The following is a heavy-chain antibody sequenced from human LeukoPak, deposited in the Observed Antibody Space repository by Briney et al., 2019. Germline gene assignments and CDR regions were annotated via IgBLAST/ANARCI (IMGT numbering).Heavy chain of an antibody. J-gene: IGHJ4*02. CDR2: LYNGGHA. CDR3: ARDRDDSGSWEICFDF. Sequence: GGSLRLSCAASGFPVSTYYMSWVRQAPGKGLEWVSVLYNGGHAGYAYSVKAGFTLSRDNSKNFLYLQMISLRADDAAVYYLARDRDDSGSWEICFDFWGQGTPVTVSS. CDR1: GFPVSTYY. V-gene: IGHV3-53*01. D-gene: IGHD3-10*01.